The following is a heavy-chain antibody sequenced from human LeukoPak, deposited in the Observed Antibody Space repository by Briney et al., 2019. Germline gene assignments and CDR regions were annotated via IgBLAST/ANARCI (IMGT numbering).Heavy chain of an antibody. CDR2: IYYSGST. CDR1: GGSISSGGYS. CDR3: ARQGTDLFTSTSEWDY. V-gene: IGHV4-61*08. J-gene: IGHJ4*02. D-gene: IGHD2-2*01. Sequence: MASETLSLTCAVSGGSISSGGYSWRWIRQPPGKGLEWIGYIYYSGSTNYNPSLKSRVTISVDTSKNQFSLELSSVTAADTAVYYCARQGTDLFTSTSEWDYWGQGTLVTVSS.